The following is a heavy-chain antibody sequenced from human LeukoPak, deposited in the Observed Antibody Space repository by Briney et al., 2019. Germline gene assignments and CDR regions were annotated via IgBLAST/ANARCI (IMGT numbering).Heavy chain of an antibody. V-gene: IGHV5-51*01. J-gene: IGHJ4*02. CDR1: GFSFTSYW. Sequence: GESLKISCKGSGFSFTSYWIGWVRQMPGKGLEWMGIIYPGDSDTRYSPSFQGQVTISADKSISTAYLQWSSLKASDTAMYYCARHTFWYSGYDSIDYWGQGTLVTVSS. CDR2: IYPGDSDT. D-gene: IGHD5-12*01. CDR3: ARHTFWYSGYDSIDY.